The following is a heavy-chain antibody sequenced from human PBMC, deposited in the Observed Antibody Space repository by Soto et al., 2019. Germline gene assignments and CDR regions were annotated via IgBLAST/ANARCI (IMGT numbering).Heavy chain of an antibody. Sequence: GASVKVSCKASGGTFSSYAISWVRQAPGQGLEWMGGIIPIFGTANYAQKFQGRVTIAADESTSTAYMELSSLRSEDTAVYYCARDPGSSGWEYNWFEPWCQGTLVTLSS. CDR3: ARDPGSSGWEYNWFEP. D-gene: IGHD6-19*01. V-gene: IGHV1-69*13. CDR2: IIPIFGTA. J-gene: IGHJ5*02. CDR1: GGTFSSYA.